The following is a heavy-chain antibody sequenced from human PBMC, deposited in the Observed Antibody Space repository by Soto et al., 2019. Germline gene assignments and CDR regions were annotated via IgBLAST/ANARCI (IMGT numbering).Heavy chain of an antibody. Sequence: ASVKVSCKASGYTFTGYYMHWVRQAPGQGLEWMGWINPNSGGTNYAQKFQVRVTMTRDTPISTAYMELSRLRSDDTAVYYCARGGGIGAPRHWFEPWGQGTLITVSS. CDR2: INPNSGGT. V-gene: IGHV1-2*02. D-gene: IGHD6-13*01. CDR1: GYTFTGYY. J-gene: IGHJ5*02. CDR3: ARGGGIGAPRHWFEP.